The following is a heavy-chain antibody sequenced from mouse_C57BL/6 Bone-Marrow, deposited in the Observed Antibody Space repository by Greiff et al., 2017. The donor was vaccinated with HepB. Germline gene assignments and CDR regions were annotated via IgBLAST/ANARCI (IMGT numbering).Heavy chain of an antibody. Sequence: VQLQQPGAELVKPGASVKLSCKASGYTFTSYWMHWVKQRPGQGLEWIGMIHPNSGSTNYNEKFKSKATLTVDKSSSTAYMQLSSLTSEDSAVYYCARGYYGSRRYAMDYWGQGTSVTVSS. CDR3: ARGYYGSRRYAMDY. CDR2: IHPNSGST. D-gene: IGHD1-1*01. CDR1: GYTFTSYW. V-gene: IGHV1-64*01. J-gene: IGHJ4*01.